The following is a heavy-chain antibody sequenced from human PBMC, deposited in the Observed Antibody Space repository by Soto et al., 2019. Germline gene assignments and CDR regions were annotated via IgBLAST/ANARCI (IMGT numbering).Heavy chain of an antibody. J-gene: IGHJ4*02. D-gene: IGHD3-10*01. CDR2: IYYTGST. CDR1: DGSVTSANYY. CDR3: AVISTIRGQVYYFDY. Sequence: PSETLSLTCSVADGSVTSANYYWTWIRQPPGKGLEWIAYIYYTGSTDYNPSLKSRVTISLDTSKNQFYLKLSAVTAADTAVYYCAVISTIRGQVYYFDYWGQGTLVTVSS. V-gene: IGHV4-61*01.